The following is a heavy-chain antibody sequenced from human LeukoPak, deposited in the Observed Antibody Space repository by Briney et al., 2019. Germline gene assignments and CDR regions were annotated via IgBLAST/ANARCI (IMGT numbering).Heavy chain of an antibody. CDR1: GGSISSSSYY. Sequence: SETLSLTCTVSGGSISSSSYYWGWIRQPPGKGLEWIGSIYYSGSTYYNPSLKSRVTISVDTSKNQFSLKLSSVAAADTAVYYCARARNYYDSSGYQNWGQGTLVTVSS. D-gene: IGHD3-22*01. CDR3: ARARNYYDSSGYQN. V-gene: IGHV4-39*07. J-gene: IGHJ4*02. CDR2: IYYSGST.